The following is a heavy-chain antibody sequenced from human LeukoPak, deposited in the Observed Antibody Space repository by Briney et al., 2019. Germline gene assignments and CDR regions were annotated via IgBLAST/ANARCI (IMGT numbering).Heavy chain of an antibody. CDR3: AKEVLLWFGEARFDP. V-gene: IGHV1-2*02. CDR2: INPNSGGT. Sequence: ASVKVSCKASGYTFSGYYLHWVRQAPGQGLEWMGWINPNSGGTNSAQKFQGRVTMTRDTSIITAYMELSRLRSDDTAVYYCAKEVLLWFGEARFDPWGQGTLVTVSS. J-gene: IGHJ5*02. CDR1: GYTFSGYY. D-gene: IGHD3-10*01.